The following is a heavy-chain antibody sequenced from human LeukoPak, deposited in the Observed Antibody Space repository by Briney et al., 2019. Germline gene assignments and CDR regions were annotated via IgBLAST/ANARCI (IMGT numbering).Heavy chain of an antibody. D-gene: IGHD6-19*01. Sequence: GGSLRLSCAASAFTLSSYAMTWVRQAPGKGLEWVSVINTSGGNTDYADPVKGRFTIPRDNSKNTLYLQMNSLRAEDTAVYYCAKGSGWYVWGQGTLVTVSS. CDR1: AFTLSSYA. J-gene: IGHJ4*02. V-gene: IGHV3-23*01. CDR3: AKGSGWYV. CDR2: INTSGGNT.